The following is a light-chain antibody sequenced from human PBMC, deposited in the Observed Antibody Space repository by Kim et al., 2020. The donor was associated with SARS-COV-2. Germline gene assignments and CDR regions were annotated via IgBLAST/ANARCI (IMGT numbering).Light chain of an antibody. V-gene: IGLV1-40*01. CDR2: GNS. CDR3: QSYDSSLSGSVV. Sequence: VTIACTGRSSNIGAGYDVHWYQQLPVTAPKLLIYGNSNRPSGVPDRFSGSKSGTSASLAITGLQAEDEADYYCQSYDSSLSGSVVFGGGTQLTVL. J-gene: IGLJ2*01. CDR1: SSNIGAGYD.